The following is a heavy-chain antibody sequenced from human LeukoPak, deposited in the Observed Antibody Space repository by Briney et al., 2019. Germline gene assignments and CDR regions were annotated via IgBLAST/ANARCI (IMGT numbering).Heavy chain of an antibody. CDR1: GGTFSSYA. V-gene: IGHV1-69*04. CDR2: IIPILGIA. D-gene: IGHD3-9*01. CDR3: AREFFFRPKTAYDILTGWMGY. Sequence: ASVKVSCKASGGTFSSYAISWVRQAPGQGLEWMGRIIPILGIANYAQKFQGRVTITADKSTSTAYMELSSLRSEDTAVYYCAREFFFRPKTAYDILTGWMGYWGQGTLVTVSS. J-gene: IGHJ4*02.